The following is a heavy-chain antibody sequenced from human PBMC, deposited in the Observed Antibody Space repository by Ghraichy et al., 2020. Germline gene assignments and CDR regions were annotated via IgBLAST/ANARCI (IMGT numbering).Heavy chain of an antibody. V-gene: IGHV4-59*01. CDR1: GGSISSTS. CDR3: ARLLRAARDYYYYMDV. Sequence: SETLSLTCTVSGGSISSTSWTWFRQPPGKGLEWIGYIYYSGSTNYNPSLKSRVTISVDTSKNQFSLKLSSVTAADTAVYYCARLLRAARDYYYYMDVWGKGTTVTVSS. CDR2: IYYSGST. J-gene: IGHJ6*03. D-gene: IGHD3-10*01.